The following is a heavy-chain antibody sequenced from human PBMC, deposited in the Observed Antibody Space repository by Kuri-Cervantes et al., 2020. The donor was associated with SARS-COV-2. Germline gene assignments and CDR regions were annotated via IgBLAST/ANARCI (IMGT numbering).Heavy chain of an antibody. J-gene: IGHJ4*02. D-gene: IGHD3-3*01. CDR1: GFTFSTYS. Sequence: GGSLRLSCAASGFTFSTYSMTWVRQAPGKGLEWVSSISSSSSQRYYVDSVKGRFTISRDNSKNSLYLQMNSLRAEDTAVYYCAREGAYDFWSIDYWGQGTLVTVSS. V-gene: IGHV3-21*01. CDR3: AREGAYDFWSIDY. CDR2: ISSSSSQR.